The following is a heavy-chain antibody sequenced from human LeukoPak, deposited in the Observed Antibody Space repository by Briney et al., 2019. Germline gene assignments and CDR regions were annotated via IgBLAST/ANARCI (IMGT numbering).Heavy chain of an antibody. CDR1: GFTFSTYG. V-gene: IGHV3-33*01. Sequence: PGTSLTLSCVASGFTFSTYGCHWVRQAPGRGLEWVAVIWHDGSNKYYPDSVKGRFTISRDNSKNTLYLQMNSLRAEDTAVYYCARDRGYCSSGSCYLFDSWGQGTLVTVSS. J-gene: IGHJ4*02. D-gene: IGHD2-15*01. CDR2: IWHDGSNK. CDR3: ARDRGYCSSGSCYLFDS.